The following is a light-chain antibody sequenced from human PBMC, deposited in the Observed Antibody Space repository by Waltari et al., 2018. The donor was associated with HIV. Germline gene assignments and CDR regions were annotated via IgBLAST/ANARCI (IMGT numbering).Light chain of an antibody. CDR2: EVT. CDR1: SSDVGAYTL. Sequence: QSALTPSASVSGSPGPSITLPSTGTSSDVGAYTLVSWYQQHPGEVPNLLIYEVTKRPSGVSTRFSGSKAGNTASRTSSGLQAEDEADYYCCSYAGSGLVFGGGTKLTVL. V-gene: IGLV2-23*02. CDR3: CSYAGSGLV. J-gene: IGLJ3*02.